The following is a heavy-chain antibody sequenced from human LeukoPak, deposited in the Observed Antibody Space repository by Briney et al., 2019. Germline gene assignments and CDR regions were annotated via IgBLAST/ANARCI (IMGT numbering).Heavy chain of an antibody. Sequence: SVKVSCKASGGTFSSYAISWVRQAPGQELEWMGGIIPIFGTANYAQKFQGRVTITADESTSTAYMELSSLRSEDTAVYYCARGHDYGDYEGYFDYWGQGTLVTVSS. V-gene: IGHV1-69*13. CDR3: ARGHDYGDYEGYFDY. D-gene: IGHD4-17*01. CDR1: GGTFSSYA. J-gene: IGHJ4*02. CDR2: IIPIFGTA.